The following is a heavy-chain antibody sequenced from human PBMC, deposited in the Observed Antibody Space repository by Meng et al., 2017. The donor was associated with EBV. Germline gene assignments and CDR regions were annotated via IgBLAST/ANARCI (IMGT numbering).Heavy chain of an antibody. D-gene: IGHD6-19*01. CDR1: GFTFSSYA. V-gene: IGHV3-30-3*01. Sequence: QVRLVESGGGVVQTGRSLRLSCAASGFTFSSYAMHWVRQAPGKGLEWVAVISYDGSNKYYADSVKGRFTISRDNSKNTLYLQMNSLRAEDTAVYYCARDPDSSGWYYFDYWGQGTLVTVSS. CDR2: ISYDGSNK. J-gene: IGHJ4*02. CDR3: ARDPDSSGWYYFDY.